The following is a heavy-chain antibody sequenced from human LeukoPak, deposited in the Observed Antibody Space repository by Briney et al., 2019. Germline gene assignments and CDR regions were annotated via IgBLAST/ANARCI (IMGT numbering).Heavy chain of an antibody. Sequence: GGSLRLSCADSGFTFSTYAMHWVRQAPGKGLEWVAVISYDGGNIYYADSVKGRFTISRDNSKNTLYLQMNSLRAEDTAVYYCARGVHITIFGVLIDYWGQGTLVTVSS. J-gene: IGHJ4*02. D-gene: IGHD3-3*01. CDR1: GFTFSTYA. CDR3: ARGVHITIFGVLIDY. V-gene: IGHV3-30*04. CDR2: ISYDGGNI.